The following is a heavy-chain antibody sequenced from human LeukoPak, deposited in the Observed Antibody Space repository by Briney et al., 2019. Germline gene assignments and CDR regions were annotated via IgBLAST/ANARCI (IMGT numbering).Heavy chain of an antibody. CDR2: INHSGST. V-gene: IGHV4-34*01. Sequence: PSETLSLTCAVYGVSFSGYYWSWIRQPPGKGLEWVGEINHSGSTNYNPSLKSRVTISVDTSKNQFSLKLSSVTAADTAVYYCARGPLPSHCSSTSCYCSVYYYYGMDVWGQGTTVTVSS. CDR1: GVSFSGYY. CDR3: ARGPLPSHCSSTSCYCSVYYYYGMDV. J-gene: IGHJ6*02. D-gene: IGHD2-2*01.